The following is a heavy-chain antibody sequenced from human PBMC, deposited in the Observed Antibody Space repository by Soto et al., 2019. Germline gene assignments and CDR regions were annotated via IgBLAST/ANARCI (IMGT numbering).Heavy chain of an antibody. D-gene: IGHD3-3*01. CDR2: ISFDGGTK. J-gene: IGHJ6*02. CDR1: GFVFSSYS. Sequence: QVQLVESGGGVVQPGRSLRLSCAASGFVFSSYSMHWVRQAPGKGLEWVAAISFDGGTKYYAESVKGRFTISRDNSKSALFRQMNSLRPEDTAVYYCARVGTGFGVAPYGMDVWGQGTPVTVSS. V-gene: IGHV3-30-3*01. CDR3: ARVGTGFGVAPYGMDV.